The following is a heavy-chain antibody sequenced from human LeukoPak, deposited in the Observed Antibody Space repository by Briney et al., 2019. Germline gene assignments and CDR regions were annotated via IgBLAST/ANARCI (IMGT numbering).Heavy chain of an antibody. CDR1: GFTFSNYG. D-gene: IGHD6-19*01. CDR3: AKESGSGWSPLDY. J-gene: IGHJ4*02. CDR2: ISYNGRNK. V-gene: IGHV3-30*18. Sequence: PGGSLRLSCAVSGFTFSNYGMHWVRQAPGKGLEWVAVISYNGRNKHYADSVKGRFTISRDNPKNTLDLQMNSLRADDTAVYYCAKESGSGWSPLDYWGQGTLVTVSS.